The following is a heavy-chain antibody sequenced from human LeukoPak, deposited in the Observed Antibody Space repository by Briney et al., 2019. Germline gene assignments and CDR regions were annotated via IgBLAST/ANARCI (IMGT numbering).Heavy chain of an antibody. CDR1: GFTFSSYS. CDR3: ARERGERVVPAVFFDP. CDR2: ISSSSSYI. J-gene: IGHJ5*02. V-gene: IGHV3-21*01. Sequence: GGSLRLSCAASGFTFSSYSMNWVRQAPGKGLEWVSSISSSSSYIYYADSVKGRFTISRDNAKNSLYLQMNSLRAEDTAVYYCARERGERVVPAVFFDPWGQGTLVTVSS. D-gene: IGHD2-2*01.